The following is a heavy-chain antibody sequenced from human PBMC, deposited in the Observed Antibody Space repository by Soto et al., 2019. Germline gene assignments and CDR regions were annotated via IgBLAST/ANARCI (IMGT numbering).Heavy chain of an antibody. J-gene: IGHJ5*02. D-gene: IGHD6-13*01. V-gene: IGHV4-34*02. CDR3: ARGGGGSWLKWVDP. CDR2: INHTEGT. Sequence: QVQLQQWGAGLLKPSETLSLTCAVSRGSLSGYHWNWIRQPPGKGLEWIGEINHTEGTKYNPSLNSRVTLSLDMSKNQFSLKVTSVTAADTAVYYCARGGGGSWLKWVDPWGQGTLVTVSS. CDR1: RGSLSGYH.